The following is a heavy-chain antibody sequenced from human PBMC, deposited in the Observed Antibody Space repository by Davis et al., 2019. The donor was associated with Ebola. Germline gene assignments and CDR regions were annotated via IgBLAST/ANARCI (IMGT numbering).Heavy chain of an antibody. Sequence: GESLKISCAASGFTFSSYSMNWVRQAPGKGLEWIAYISGSGDDTYYADSVEGRFTMPRDNRKKSVYLQMNSLRAEDTAVYYCARSYSSGWYWFDPWGQGTLVTVSS. J-gene: IGHJ5*02. CDR3: ARSYSSGWYWFDP. CDR1: GFTFSSYS. D-gene: IGHD6-19*01. V-gene: IGHV3-21*05. CDR2: ISGSGDDT.